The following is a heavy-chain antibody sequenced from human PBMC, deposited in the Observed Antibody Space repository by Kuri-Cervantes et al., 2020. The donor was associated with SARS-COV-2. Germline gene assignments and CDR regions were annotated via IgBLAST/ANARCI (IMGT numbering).Heavy chain of an antibody. Sequence: SGPTLVKPTQTLTLTCTFSGFSLSTSGVGVGWIRQPPGKALEWLALIYWDDDKRYGPSLKSRLTITKDTSKNQVVLTMTNMDPVDTATYYCARTNVDTAMVTSYYYYYMDVWGKGTTVTVSS. D-gene: IGHD5-18*01. J-gene: IGHJ6*03. CDR3: ARTNVDTAMVTSYYYYYMDV. V-gene: IGHV2-5*05. CDR1: GFSLSTSGVG. CDR2: IYWDDDK.